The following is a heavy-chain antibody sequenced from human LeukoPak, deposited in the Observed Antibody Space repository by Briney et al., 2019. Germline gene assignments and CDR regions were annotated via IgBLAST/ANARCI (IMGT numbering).Heavy chain of an antibody. V-gene: IGHV4-59*01. Sequence: NPSETLSLTCTVSGGSISSYYWSWIRQPPGKGLEWIGYIYYSGSTNYNPSLKSRVTISVDTSKNQFSLKLSSVTAADTAVYYCARYNYCSSTSCYYYYYYMDVWGKGTTVTVSS. CDR2: IYYSGST. D-gene: IGHD2-2*01. CDR1: GGSISSYY. J-gene: IGHJ6*03. CDR3: ARYNYCSSTSCYYYYYYMDV.